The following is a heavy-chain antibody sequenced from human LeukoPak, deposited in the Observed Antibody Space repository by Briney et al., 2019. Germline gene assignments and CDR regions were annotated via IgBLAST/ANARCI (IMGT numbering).Heavy chain of an antibody. CDR3: ARDRGPHEGRWLQLGGDY. D-gene: IGHD5-24*01. CDR2: INPNSGGT. CDR1: GYTFSDYY. J-gene: IGHJ4*02. Sequence: ASVKVSCKASGYTFSDYYMHWVRQAPGQGLEWMGWINPNSGGTIYAQKFQGRVTMTRDTSISTAYMELSGLRSDDTAVIYCARDRGPHEGRWLQLGGDYWGQGTLVTVSS. V-gene: IGHV1-2*02.